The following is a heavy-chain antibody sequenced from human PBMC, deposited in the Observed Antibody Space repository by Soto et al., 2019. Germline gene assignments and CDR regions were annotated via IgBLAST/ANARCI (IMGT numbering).Heavy chain of an antibody. Sequence: SETRSLTCTVSGGSISSGGYYWSWIRQHPGKGLEWIGYIYYSGSTYYNPSLKSRVTISVDTSKNQFSLKLSSVTAADTAVYYCARVPRDCSGGSCYRAIDYWGQGTLVTVSS. D-gene: IGHD2-15*01. V-gene: IGHV4-31*03. CDR3: ARVPRDCSGGSCYRAIDY. J-gene: IGHJ4*02. CDR1: GGSISSGGYY. CDR2: IYYSGST.